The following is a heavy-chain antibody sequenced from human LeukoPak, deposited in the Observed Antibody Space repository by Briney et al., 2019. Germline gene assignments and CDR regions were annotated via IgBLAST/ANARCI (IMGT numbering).Heavy chain of an antibody. D-gene: IGHD6-19*01. CDR3: ARVYSSGWYRDYFDY. J-gene: IGHJ4*02. V-gene: IGHV4-34*01. CDR1: GGSFSCYY. CDR2: INHSGST. Sequence: SETLSLTCAVYGGSFSCYYWSWIRQPPGKGLEWIGEINHSGSTNYNPSLKSRVTISVDTSKNQFSLKLSSVTAADTAVHYCARVYSSGWYRDYFDYWGQGTLVTVSS.